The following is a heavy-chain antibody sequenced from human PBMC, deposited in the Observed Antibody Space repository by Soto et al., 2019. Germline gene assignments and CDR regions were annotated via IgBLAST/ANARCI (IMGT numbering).Heavy chain of an antibody. J-gene: IGHJ4*02. CDR1: GFSVSRNY. Sequence: QLVETGGGLIQPGTSLTLSCAASGFSVSRNYMTWVRQAPGKGLEWVSFVYSGGATFYADSVKGRFIRTRDDSQNTMYLQMNNLRAEDTAVYYCARVPGRLWGRGTLVTVAS. D-gene: IGHD3-10*01. CDR2: VYSGGAT. V-gene: IGHV3-53*02. CDR3: ARVPGRL.